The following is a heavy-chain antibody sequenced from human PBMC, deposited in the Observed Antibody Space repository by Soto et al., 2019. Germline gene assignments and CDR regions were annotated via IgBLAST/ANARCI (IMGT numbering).Heavy chain of an antibody. D-gene: IGHD3-10*01. J-gene: IGHJ4*02. CDR3: GREVGNWVCGVIGPGDL. Sequence: QVQFVQSGAEVKEPGDSVKVSCRASGYIFTSNDITWVRQAPGQGLEWMGWIRVRNGDTHYAPKFRGRGNGTRRPSRNTAHMGVRRLGICGPAGYLRGREVGNWVCGVIGPGDLWGKGTPVTVSS. CDR2: IRVRNGDT. CDR1: GYIFTSND. V-gene: IGHV1-18*01.